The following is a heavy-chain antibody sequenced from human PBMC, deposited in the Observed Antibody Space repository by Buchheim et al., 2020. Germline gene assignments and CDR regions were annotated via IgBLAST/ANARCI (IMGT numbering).Heavy chain of an antibody. CDR3: ARRFNDFWSGYYRAVGWFDP. V-gene: IGHV4-39*01. CDR2: IYYSGST. CDR1: GGSISSSSYY. D-gene: IGHD3-3*01. Sequence: QLQLQESGPGLVKPSETLSLTCTVSGGSISSSSYYWGWIRQPPGKGLEWIGSIYYSGSTYYNPSLKSRVTISVDTSKNQFSLKLSSVTAADTAVYYCARRFNDFWSGYYRAVGWFDPWGQGTL. J-gene: IGHJ5*02.